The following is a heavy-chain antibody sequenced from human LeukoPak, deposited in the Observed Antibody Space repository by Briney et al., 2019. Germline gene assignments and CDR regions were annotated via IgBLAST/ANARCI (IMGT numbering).Heavy chain of an antibody. CDR1: GYTFTGYY. CDR2: INPNSGGT. CDR3: ARETLSGARFDP. Sequence: ASVKVSCKASGYTFTGYYMHWVRQAPGQGLEWMGRINPNSGGTNYAQKFQGRVTMTRDTPISTAYMELSRLRSDDTAVYYCARETLSGARFDPWGQGTLVTVSS. J-gene: IGHJ5*02. D-gene: IGHD1-26*01. V-gene: IGHV1-2*06.